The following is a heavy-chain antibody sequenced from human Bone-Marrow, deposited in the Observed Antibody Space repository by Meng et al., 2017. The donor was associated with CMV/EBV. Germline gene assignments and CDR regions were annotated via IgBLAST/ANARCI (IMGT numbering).Heavy chain of an antibody. Sequence: GESLKISCAASGFTFSSYWMSWVRQAPGKGLEWVANKKQDGSEKYYVDSVKGRFTISRDNAKNSLYLQMNSLRAEDTAVYYCARDTSGWLFYYYYGMDVWGQGTTVTVSS. D-gene: IGHD6-19*01. CDR1: GFTFSSYW. CDR2: KKQDGSEK. J-gene: IGHJ6*02. CDR3: ARDTSGWLFYYYYGMDV. V-gene: IGHV3-7*01.